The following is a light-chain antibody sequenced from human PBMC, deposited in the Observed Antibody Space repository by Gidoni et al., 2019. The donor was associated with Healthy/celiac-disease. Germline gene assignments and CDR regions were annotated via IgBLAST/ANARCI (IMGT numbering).Light chain of an antibody. CDR1: QSVSSY. CDR2: DAS. J-gene: IGKJ3*01. V-gene: IGKV3-11*01. CDR3: QQSSNWPLT. Sequence: EIVLTQSPATLSLSPGERATLSCRASQSVSSYLAWYQLKPGQAPRLLIYDASNRAAGIPARFSGSGSGTDFTLTISSLEPEDFAVYYCQQSSNWPLTFGPGTKVDIK.